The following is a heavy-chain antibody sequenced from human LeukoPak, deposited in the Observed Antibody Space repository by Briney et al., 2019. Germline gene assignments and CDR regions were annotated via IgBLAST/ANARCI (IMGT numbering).Heavy chain of an antibody. V-gene: IGHV3-53*05. CDR1: GFTVSSNY. CDR3: AREGYDYVWGSYRYTNDAFDI. D-gene: IGHD3-16*02. CDR2: IYSGGST. J-gene: IGHJ3*02. Sequence: GGSLRLSCAASGFTVSSNYMSWVRQAPGKGLEWVSVIYSGGSTYYADSVKGRFTISRDNSKNTLYLQMNSLRAEDTAVYYCAREGYDYVWGSYRYTNDAFDIWGQGTMVTVSS.